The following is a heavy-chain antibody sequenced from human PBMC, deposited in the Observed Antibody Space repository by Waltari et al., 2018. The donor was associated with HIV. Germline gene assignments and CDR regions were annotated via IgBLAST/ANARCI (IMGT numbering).Heavy chain of an antibody. D-gene: IGHD1-1*01. Sequence: EVQLLQSAGGWVQPGGSLRLSCEASGFTFSSYAMTWVRQAPGKGLKWISSISGSGGSSFYADSVKGRLTVSRDNSKNTVFLQLNSLTVEDTALYFCAKGVWKYFFDSWGQGTLVTVSS. CDR2: ISGSGGSS. V-gene: IGHV3-23*01. J-gene: IGHJ4*02. CDR1: GFTFSSYA. CDR3: AKGVWKYFFDS.